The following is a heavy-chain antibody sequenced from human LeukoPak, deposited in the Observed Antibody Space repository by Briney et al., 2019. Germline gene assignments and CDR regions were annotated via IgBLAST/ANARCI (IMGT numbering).Heavy chain of an antibody. CDR2: IYSGGAI. J-gene: IGHJ4*02. CDR3: ARRPGN. Sequence: GGSLRLSCVASGFAVGSNYMSWVRQAPGKGLEWVSLIYSGGAIRYADSVKGRFTISRDSSKNTLFLQMNDLTVEDTARYYCARRPGNWGQGILVTVPS. CDR1: GFAVGSNY. D-gene: IGHD1-14*01. V-gene: IGHV3-53*01.